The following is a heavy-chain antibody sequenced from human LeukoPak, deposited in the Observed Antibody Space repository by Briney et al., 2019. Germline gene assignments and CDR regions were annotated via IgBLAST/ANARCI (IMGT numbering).Heavy chain of an antibody. D-gene: IGHD2-2*01. CDR1: GGSISSYY. CDR2: IYYSGST. V-gene: IGHV4-59*01. Sequence: LETLSLTCTVSGGSISSYYWSWIRQPPGKGLEWIGYIYYSGSTNYNPSLKSRVTISVDTSKNQFSLKLSSVTAADTAVYYCARGPARGWFDPWGQGTLVTVSS. CDR3: ARGPARGWFDP. J-gene: IGHJ5*02.